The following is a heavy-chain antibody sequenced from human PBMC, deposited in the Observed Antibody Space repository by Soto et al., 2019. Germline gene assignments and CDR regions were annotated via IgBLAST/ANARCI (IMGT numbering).Heavy chain of an antibody. CDR1: GFTFSSYG. Sequence: GGSLRLSCAASGFTFSSYGMHWVRQAPGKGLEWVAVIWYDGSNKYYADSVKGRFTISRDNSKNTLYLQMNSLRAEDTTVYYCAGAFSGWDPPGYWGQGTLVTVSS. CDR2: IWYDGSNK. D-gene: IGHD6-19*01. V-gene: IGHV3-33*01. J-gene: IGHJ4*02. CDR3: AGAFSGWDPPGY.